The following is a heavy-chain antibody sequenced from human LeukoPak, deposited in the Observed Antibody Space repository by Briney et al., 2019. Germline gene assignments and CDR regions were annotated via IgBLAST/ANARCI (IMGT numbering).Heavy chain of an antibody. CDR2: IHPSGTT. V-gene: IGHV4-61*02. CDR3: AREVGATNAFDI. Sequence: PSQTLSLTCTVSGGSISRGSYYWSWIRQPAGKGLEWIGRIHPSGTTDFNPSLKSRATISPDTSKNQFSLKLSSVTAADTAVYYCAREVGATNAFDIWGQGTMVTVSS. J-gene: IGHJ3*02. D-gene: IGHD1-26*01. CDR1: GGSISRGSYY.